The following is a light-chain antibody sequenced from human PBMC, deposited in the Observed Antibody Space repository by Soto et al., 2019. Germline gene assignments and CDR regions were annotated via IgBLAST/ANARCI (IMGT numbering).Light chain of an antibody. CDR1: QTVYNN. J-gene: IGKJ1*01. CDR2: GAS. CDR3: QQYDSWPRT. Sequence: EIVMTQSPATLSVSPGERGTLSCRASQTVYNNLAWYQQKPGQAPRLLIYGASTRATGIPARFSGSGSETEFTLTISSLQSADFAVYYCQQYDSWPRTFGQGTKVDIK. V-gene: IGKV3-15*01.